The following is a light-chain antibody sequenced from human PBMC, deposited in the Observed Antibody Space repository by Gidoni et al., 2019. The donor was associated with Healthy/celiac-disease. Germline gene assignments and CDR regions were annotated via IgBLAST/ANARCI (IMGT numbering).Light chain of an antibody. CDR3: QTWGTGTPVV. J-gene: IGLJ2*01. CDR1: SGHSSYA. Sequence: QLVLTQSPSASASLGASVKLTCTLSSGHSSYAIACHQQQPEKGPRYLMKLNSDGSHSKGDGIPDRFSGSSSGAERYLTISSLQSEDEADYYCQTWGTGTPVVFGGGTKLTVL. V-gene: IGLV4-69*01. CDR2: LNSDGSH.